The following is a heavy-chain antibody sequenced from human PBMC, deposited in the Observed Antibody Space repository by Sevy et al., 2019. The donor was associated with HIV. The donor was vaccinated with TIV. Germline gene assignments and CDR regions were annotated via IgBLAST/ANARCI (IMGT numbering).Heavy chain of an antibody. CDR3: ARRSTGIVGTHFDY. Sequence: GESLKISCKGSGYSFTSYWIGWVRQMPGKGLEWMGIIYPGYSDARYSPSFQGQVNISADKSISPAYLQWSSLKASDTAMYYCARRSTGIVGTHFDYWGQGTLVTVSS. CDR2: IYPGYSDA. D-gene: IGHD1-26*01. V-gene: IGHV5-51*01. J-gene: IGHJ4*02. CDR1: GYSFTSYW.